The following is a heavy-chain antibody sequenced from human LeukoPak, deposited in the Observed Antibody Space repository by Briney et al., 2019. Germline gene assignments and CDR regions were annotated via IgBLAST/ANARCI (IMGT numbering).Heavy chain of an antibody. J-gene: IGHJ4*02. CDR3: AMSFGDIVATMSNFDY. D-gene: IGHD5-12*01. Sequence: PSETLSLTCTVSGGSISSGDYYWSWIRQPPGKGLEWIGYIYYSGSTYYNPSLKSRVTISVDTSKNQFSLKLSSVTAADTAVYYCAMSFGDIVATMSNFDYWGQGTLVTVSS. CDR1: GGSISSGDYY. CDR2: IYYSGST. V-gene: IGHV4-30-4*08.